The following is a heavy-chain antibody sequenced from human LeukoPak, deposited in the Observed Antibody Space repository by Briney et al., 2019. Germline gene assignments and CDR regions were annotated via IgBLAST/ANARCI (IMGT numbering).Heavy chain of an antibody. V-gene: IGHV3-7*01. D-gene: IGHD3-3*01. CDR3: ARDPYFDAFDM. CDR1: GFIFSSYW. Sequence: TGGSLRLSCVASGFIFSSYWMSWVRQAPGKGLEWVANIKDDGNEQYYVDSVRGRFTIFRDNAKNSLYLQMNSLRVEDTAVYYCARDPYFDAFDMWGQGTMVTVSS. J-gene: IGHJ3*02. CDR2: IKDDGNEQ.